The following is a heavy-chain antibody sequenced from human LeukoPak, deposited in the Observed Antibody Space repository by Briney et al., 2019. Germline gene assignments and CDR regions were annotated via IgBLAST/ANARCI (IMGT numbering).Heavy chain of an antibody. CDR3: ARDRYCSGGSCYLDS. D-gene: IGHD2-15*01. J-gene: IGHJ4*02. Sequence: GGSLRLSCAASGFTVSSNYMSWVRQAPGKGLEWVSVIYSGGSTYYADSVKGRFTISRDNSKNTLYLQMNSLRADDTAIYYCARDRYCSGGSCYLDSWGQGTLVTVSS. CDR1: GFTVSSNY. V-gene: IGHV3-53*05. CDR2: IYSGGST.